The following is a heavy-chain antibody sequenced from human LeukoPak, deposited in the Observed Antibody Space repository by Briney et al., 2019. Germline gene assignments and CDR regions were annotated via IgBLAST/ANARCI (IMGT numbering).Heavy chain of an antibody. CDR3: ARGPYYDFWSGYLRYKWFDP. V-gene: IGHV4-34*01. Sequence: KPSETLSLTCAVYGGSFSGYYWSWIRQPPGKGLEWIGEINHSGSTNYNPSLKGRVTISVDTSKNQFSLKLSSVTAADTAVYYCARGPYYDFWSGYLRYKWFDPWGQGTLVTVSS. D-gene: IGHD3-3*01. J-gene: IGHJ5*02. CDR2: INHSGST. CDR1: GGSFSGYY.